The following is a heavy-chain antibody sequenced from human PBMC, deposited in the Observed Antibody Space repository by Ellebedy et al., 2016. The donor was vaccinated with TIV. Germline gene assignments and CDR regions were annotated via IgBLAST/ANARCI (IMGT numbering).Heavy chain of an antibody. CDR2: MNPNSGNT. V-gene: IGHV1-8*02. CDR3: ARTVRSHITMVRGGFPNDY. Sequence: ASVKVSXXASGGTFSSYAINWVRQATGQGLEWMGWMNPNSGNTGYAQKFQGRVTMTRNTSISTAYMELRSLRSDDTAVYYCARTVRSHITMVRGGFPNDYWGQGTLVTVSS. D-gene: IGHD3-10*01. CDR1: GGTFSSYA. J-gene: IGHJ4*02.